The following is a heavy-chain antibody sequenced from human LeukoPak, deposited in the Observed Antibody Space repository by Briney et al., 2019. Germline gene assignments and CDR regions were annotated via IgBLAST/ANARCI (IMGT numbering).Heavy chain of an antibody. J-gene: IGHJ4*02. CDR2: MYYSGTT. CDR1: GGSISSRSYY. Sequence: RSSETLSLTCTVSGGSISSRSYYWGWIRQPPGKGLEWIGSMYYSGTTYYNPSLKSRVTISVDTSKNQFSLKLSSVTAADTAVYYCARAGIDIAVAGSLALDYWGQGTLVTVSS. CDR3: ARAGIDIAVAGSLALDY. V-gene: IGHV4-39*07. D-gene: IGHD6-19*01.